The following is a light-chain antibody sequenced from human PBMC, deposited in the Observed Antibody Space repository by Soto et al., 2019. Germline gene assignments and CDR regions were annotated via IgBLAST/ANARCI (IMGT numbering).Light chain of an antibody. V-gene: IGLV2-14*01. CDR1: SSDIGTYHY. CDR3: ISYPTSNSTPYV. CDR2: EFN. Sequence: QSALTQPAAVSGSPGQSITISCTGTSSDIGTYHYVSWYQQHPGKAPKLIIYEFNNRPSGISNRFSGSKSANTASLTISGLQAEDEADYYCISYPTSNSTPYVFGSGTKVTVX. J-gene: IGLJ1*01.